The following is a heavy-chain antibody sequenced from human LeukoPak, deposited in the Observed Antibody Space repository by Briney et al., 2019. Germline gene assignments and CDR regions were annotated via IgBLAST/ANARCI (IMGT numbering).Heavy chain of an antibody. D-gene: IGHD3-10*01. CDR1: GFTFSSYA. CDR3: ARGGDYYGSVRGAFDI. CDR2: ISYDGSNK. Sequence: GRSLRLSCAASGFTFSSYAMHWVRQAPGKGLEWVAVISYDGSNKYYADSVKGRFTISRDNSKNTLYLQMNSLRAEDTAVYYCARGGDYYGSVRGAFDIWGQGTMVTVSS. J-gene: IGHJ3*02. V-gene: IGHV3-30-3*01.